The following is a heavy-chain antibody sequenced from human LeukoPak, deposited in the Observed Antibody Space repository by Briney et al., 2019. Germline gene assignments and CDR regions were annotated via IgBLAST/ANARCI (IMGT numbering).Heavy chain of an antibody. J-gene: IGHJ4*02. CDR3: ARTIWGDSSGYRFDY. CDR2: IYYSGST. Sequence: SETLSLTCTVSGGSISSYYWGWIRQPPGKGLEWIGYIYYSGSTNYNPSLKSRVTISVDTSKNQFSLKLSSVTAADTAVYYCARTIWGDSSGYRFDYWGQGTLVTVSS. D-gene: IGHD3-22*01. V-gene: IGHV4-59*08. CDR1: GGSISSYY.